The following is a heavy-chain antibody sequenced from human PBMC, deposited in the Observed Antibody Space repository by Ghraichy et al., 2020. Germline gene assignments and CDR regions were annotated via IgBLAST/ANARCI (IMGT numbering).Heavy chain of an antibody. CDR2: ISGSGST. CDR1: GFTFSSYA. D-gene: IGHD6-13*01. J-gene: IGHJ4*02. Sequence: GGSLRLSCAASGFTFSSYAMSWVRQAPGKGLEWVSTISGSGSTYYADSVKGRFTISRDNSKNTLYLQMNSLRAEDTAVYYCAGGSRWYWSDYWGQGTLVTVSS. V-gene: IGHV3-23*01. CDR3: AGGSRWYWSDY.